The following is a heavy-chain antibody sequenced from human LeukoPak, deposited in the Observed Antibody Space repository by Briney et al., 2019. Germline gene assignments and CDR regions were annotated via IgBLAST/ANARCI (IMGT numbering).Heavy chain of an antibody. V-gene: IGHV3-23*01. D-gene: IGHD6-19*01. J-gene: IGHJ4*02. Sequence: PSETLSLTYTVSGGSISSYYWSWIRQPPGKGLEWVSAISGSGGSTYYADSVKGRFTISRDNSKNTLYLQMNSLRAEDTAVYYCAKDGVRKQWLATYYFDYWGQGTLVTVSS. CDR2: ISGSGGST. CDR3: AKDGVRKQWLATYYFDY. CDR1: GGSISSYY.